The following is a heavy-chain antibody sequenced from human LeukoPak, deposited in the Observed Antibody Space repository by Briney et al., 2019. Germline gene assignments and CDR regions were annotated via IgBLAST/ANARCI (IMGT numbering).Heavy chain of an antibody. CDR1: GFTFSSYG. Sequence: GGSLRLSCAASGFTFSSYGMHWVRQAPGKGLEWVAVIWYDGSNKYYADSVKGRFTISRDNSKNTLYLQMNSLRAEDTAVYYCARDRNWNDGCDYWGQGTLVTVSS. V-gene: IGHV3-33*01. J-gene: IGHJ4*02. CDR3: ARDRNWNDGCDY. D-gene: IGHD1-1*01. CDR2: IWYDGSNK.